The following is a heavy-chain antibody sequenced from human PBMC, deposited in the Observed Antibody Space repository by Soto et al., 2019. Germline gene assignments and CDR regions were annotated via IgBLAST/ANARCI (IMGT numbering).Heavy chain of an antibody. CDR1: GYSISSGYH. CDR3: ASVDWNPDY. CDR2: IYRSGNS. V-gene: IGHV4-38-2*01. J-gene: IGHJ4*02. D-gene: IGHD1-1*01. Sequence: SETLSLTCAVSGYSISSGYHWGWIRHPPGKGLELIGNIYRSGNSYYNPTLKSRVAISLDKSKNQFSLKLTSVTAADTAVYYCASVDWNPDYWGQGALVTVSS.